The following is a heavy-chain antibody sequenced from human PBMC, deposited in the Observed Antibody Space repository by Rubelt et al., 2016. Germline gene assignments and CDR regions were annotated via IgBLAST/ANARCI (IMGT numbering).Heavy chain of an antibody. J-gene: IGHJ4*02. V-gene: IGHV4-34*01. Sequence: QVQLQQWGAGLLKPSETLSLTCAVYGGSFSGYYWSWIRQPPGKGLEWIGEINHSGSTNYNPSLKGRVTILVDTSKNQFSLKLSVVTAADTAVYYCARGRFGDRRASDYWGQGTLVTVSS. CDR1: GGSFSGYY. CDR3: ARGRFGDRRASDY. D-gene: IGHD3-10*01. CDR2: INHSGST.